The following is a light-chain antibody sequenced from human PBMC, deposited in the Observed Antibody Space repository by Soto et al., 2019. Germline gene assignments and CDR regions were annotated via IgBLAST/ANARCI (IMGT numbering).Light chain of an antibody. CDR3: SSYTSSTTWV. J-gene: IGLJ3*02. CDR2: EVS. V-gene: IGLV2-14*01. CDR1: SSDVGAYNY. Sequence: QSALTQPASVSGSPGQSITISCTGTSSDVGAYNYVSWYQQHPGKAPKLMIYEVSYRPSGVSDRFSGSRSGNTASLTISGLQAGDESDYYCSSYTSSTTWVFGGGTKLTVL.